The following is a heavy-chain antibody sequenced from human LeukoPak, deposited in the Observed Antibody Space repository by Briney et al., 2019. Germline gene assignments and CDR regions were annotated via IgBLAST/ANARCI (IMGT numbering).Heavy chain of an antibody. CDR2: ISGSGGST. J-gene: IGHJ3*02. CDR1: GFTFSSYA. D-gene: IGHD3-22*01. Sequence: GWSLRLSCAASGFTFSSYAMSWVRQAPGKGLEWVSAISGSGGSTYYADSVKGRFTISRDNSKNTLYLQMNSLRAEDTAVYYCANAHYYDSSGYYVIWGQGTMVTVSS. CDR3: ANAHYYDSSGYYVI. V-gene: IGHV3-23*01.